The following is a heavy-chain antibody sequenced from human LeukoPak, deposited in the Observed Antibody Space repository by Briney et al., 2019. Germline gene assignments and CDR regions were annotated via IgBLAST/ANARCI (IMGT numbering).Heavy chain of an antibody. CDR2: IKSNTDGGTT. CDR3: TTSFFYCSGGSCVWFDP. D-gene: IGHD2-15*01. Sequence: GGSLRLSCAASGFTFSNTWMSWVRQAPGEGLEWVGRIKSNTDGGTTDYAAPVKRRFTISRDDSKNTLYLQMNSLKTEDTAVYYCTTSFFYCSGGSCVWFDPWGQGTLVTVSS. CDR1: GFTFSNTW. V-gene: IGHV3-15*01. J-gene: IGHJ5*02.